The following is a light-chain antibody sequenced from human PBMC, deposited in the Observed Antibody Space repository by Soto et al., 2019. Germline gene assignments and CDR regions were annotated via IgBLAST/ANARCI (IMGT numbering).Light chain of an antibody. J-gene: IGKJ4*01. Sequence: DIQMTQSPASLSASVGDRVTITCRASQSISAYLHWYQHKSGEAPKLLIYAASSLQSGVPSRFSGSGSGTDFTLTIKSLQPEDFATYYCQQSYTTPLTFGGGTKVEIK. CDR3: QQSYTTPLT. CDR1: QSISAY. V-gene: IGKV1-39*01. CDR2: AAS.